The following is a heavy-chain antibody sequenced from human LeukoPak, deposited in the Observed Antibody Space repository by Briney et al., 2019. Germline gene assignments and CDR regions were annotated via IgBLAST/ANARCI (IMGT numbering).Heavy chain of an antibody. V-gene: IGHV4-59*08. D-gene: IGHD3-22*01. Sequence: PSETLSLTCTVSAGSISSYYWNWIRQPPGRGLEWIGYFYYGGSSKYNPSLKSRVTMSADTSKNQFSLKLSSVTAADTAMYYCARQTYYERGGYPFDQWGQGTLVTVSS. CDR1: AGSISSYY. CDR3: ARQTYYERGGYPFDQ. J-gene: IGHJ4*02. CDR2: FYYGGSS.